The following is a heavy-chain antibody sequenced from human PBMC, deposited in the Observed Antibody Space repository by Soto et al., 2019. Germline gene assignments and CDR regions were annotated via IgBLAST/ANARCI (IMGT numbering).Heavy chain of an antibody. CDR2: ISGSGGST. D-gene: IGHD3-22*01. V-gene: IGHV3-23*01. CDR3: ANGLRGNYYDSSGFDY. CDR1: GFTFSSYA. Sequence: GGSLRLSCAASGFTFSSYAMSWVRQAPGKGLEWVSAISGSGGSTYYADSVKGRFTISRDNSKNTLYLQMNSLRAEDTAVYYCANGLRGNYYDSSGFDYWGQGTLVTVSS. J-gene: IGHJ4*02.